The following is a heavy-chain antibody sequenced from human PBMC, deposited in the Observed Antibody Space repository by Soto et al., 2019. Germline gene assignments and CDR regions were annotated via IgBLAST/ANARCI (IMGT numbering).Heavy chain of an antibody. V-gene: IGHV3-74*01. CDR3: GNVVEH. CDR1: GITFTNYW. CDR2: VDSDGRGT. J-gene: IGHJ1*01. Sequence: EVQLVESGGGSVQPGGSLRLSCVASGITFTNYWMHWVRQVPGKGLVWVARVDSDGRGTSYADFVKGRFTISRDNAKHTLSLQLNRLRAEVTAMDYCGNVVEHWGQGNRVTVSS. D-gene: IGHD3-16*02.